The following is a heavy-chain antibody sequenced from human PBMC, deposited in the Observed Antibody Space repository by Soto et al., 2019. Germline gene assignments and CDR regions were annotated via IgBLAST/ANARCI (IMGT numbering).Heavy chain of an antibody. V-gene: IGHV1-69*13. CDR2: IIPISGTA. D-gene: IGHD2-2*01. CDR1: GGTFSSYA. J-gene: IGHJ4*02. CDR3: AGEGYCSSTSCSSLPFDY. Sequence: SVKVSCKASGGTFSSYAISWVRQAPGQGLEWMGGIIPISGTANYAQKFQGRVTITADESTSTAYMELSSLRSEDTAVYYCAGEGYCSSTSCSSLPFDYWGQGTLVTVSS.